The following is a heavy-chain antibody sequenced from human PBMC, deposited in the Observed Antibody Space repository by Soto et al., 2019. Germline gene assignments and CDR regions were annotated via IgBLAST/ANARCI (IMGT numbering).Heavy chain of an antibody. D-gene: IGHD2-2*02. CDR3: ERAYTGRLPRRADYYYAMDV. V-gene: IGHV3-13*05. Sequence: EVQLVESGGGLVQPGESLRLSCATSGFTFSNFDMHWVRQVPGKGLEWVSAIGAARDPYYLGSVKGRFTISRENAKNSVYLQMNDLRAGDSAVYYCERAYTGRLPRRADYYYAMDVWGQGTTVTVSS. CDR1: GFTFSNFD. J-gene: IGHJ6*02. CDR2: IGAARDP.